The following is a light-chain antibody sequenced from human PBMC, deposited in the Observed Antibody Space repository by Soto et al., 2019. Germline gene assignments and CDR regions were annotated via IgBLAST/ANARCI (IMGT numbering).Light chain of an antibody. V-gene: IGLV2-14*01. CDR3: SAYTSRSTPI. J-gene: IGLJ2*01. CDR1: SSDVGTYKY. CDR2: EVS. Sequence: QYVLTQPASVSGSPGHSITISCTGTSSDVGTYKYVSWYQQLPGKAPKLMIYEVSNRPSGVSNRFSGSKSGNTASLTISELQAEDEADYYCSAYTSRSTPIFGGGTKLTVL.